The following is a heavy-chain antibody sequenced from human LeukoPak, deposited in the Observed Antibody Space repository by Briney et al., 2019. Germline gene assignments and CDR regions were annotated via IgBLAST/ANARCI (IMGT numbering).Heavy chain of an antibody. Sequence: ASVKVSCKASGYTFTDHYMHWVRQAPGQGLEWMGWINPNSGGTNYAQKFQGRVTITRDTSINTVYMELSRLRSDDTAQYYCATSVTPNSFDSGGQGTLVTVSS. V-gene: IGHV1-2*02. D-gene: IGHD4-17*01. CDR1: GYTFTDHY. CDR3: ATSVTPNSFDS. J-gene: IGHJ5*01. CDR2: INPNSGGT.